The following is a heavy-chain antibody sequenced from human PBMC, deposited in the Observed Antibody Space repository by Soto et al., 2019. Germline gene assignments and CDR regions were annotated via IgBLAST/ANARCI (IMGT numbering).Heavy chain of an antibody. D-gene: IGHD3-9*01. V-gene: IGHV3-30*18. J-gene: IGHJ4*02. CDR2: LSYDDSNE. CDR1: GFTFDDFA. CDR3: AKAGSVILTSPYFDS. Sequence: QVQLVESGGGVVRPGRSLRLSCAASGFTFDDFAMHWVRQAPGKGLEWVAILSYDDSNEYYADSVKGRFTISRDNSKNTLYLQMNSLRAEDTAVYYCAKAGSVILTSPYFDSWGQGTLVTVSS.